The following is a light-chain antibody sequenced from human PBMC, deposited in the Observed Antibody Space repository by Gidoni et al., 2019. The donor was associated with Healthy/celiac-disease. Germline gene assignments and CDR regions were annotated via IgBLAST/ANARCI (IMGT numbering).Light chain of an antibody. CDR1: QVISSW. CDR3: QQANSFPLT. Sequence: DIQMTQSPSSVSASVGDRVTITCRASQVISSWLAWYQQKPGKAPKLLISGVSGLQSGVPSRFSGSGSGTDFTLTISSLQPEDFATYYCQQANSFPLTFXGXTKVEIK. CDR2: GVS. J-gene: IGKJ4*01. V-gene: IGKV1-12*01.